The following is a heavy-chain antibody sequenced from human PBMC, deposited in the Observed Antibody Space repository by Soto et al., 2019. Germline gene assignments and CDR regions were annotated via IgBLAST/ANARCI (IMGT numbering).Heavy chain of an antibody. J-gene: IGHJ4*02. Sequence: SETLSLTCAVYGGAFSGYYWSWIRQPPGKGLEWIGEINHSGSTNYNPSLKSRVTIAVDTSKNQFSLKLSPVTAADTAVYYCARAFRDRNWNYDRYFDYWGQGTLVTVSS. CDR1: GGAFSGYY. V-gene: IGHV4-34*01. D-gene: IGHD1-7*01. CDR3: ARAFRDRNWNYDRYFDY. CDR2: INHSGST.